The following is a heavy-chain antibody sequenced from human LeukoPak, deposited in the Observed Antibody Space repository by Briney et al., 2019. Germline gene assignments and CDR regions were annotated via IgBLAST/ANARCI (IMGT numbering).Heavy chain of an antibody. J-gene: IGHJ4*02. CDR3: TTEGGLVGATPGDY. D-gene: IGHD1-26*01. CDR2: IKSKTDGGTT. CDR1: GFTLSGYE. Sequence: GGSLRLSCAASGFTLSGYEMNWVRQAPGKGLEWVGRIKSKTDGGTTDYAAPVKGRFTISRDDSKNTLYLQMNSLKTEDTAVYYCTTEGGLVGATPGDYWGQGTLVTVSS. V-gene: IGHV3-15*01.